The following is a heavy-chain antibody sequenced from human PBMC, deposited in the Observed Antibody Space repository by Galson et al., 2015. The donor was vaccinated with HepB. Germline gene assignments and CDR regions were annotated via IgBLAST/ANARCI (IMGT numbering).Heavy chain of an antibody. D-gene: IGHD2-2*01. V-gene: IGHV3-11*01. Sequence: SLRLSCAASGFTFSDSYMSWIRQAPGKGLEWVSYITTSDITIYCTDSVKGRFNISRDNAKNSLYLQMNSLRAEDTAVYYCARDVLVPAATVWGQGTTVTVSS. J-gene: IGHJ6*02. CDR1: GFTFSDSY. CDR2: ITTSDITI. CDR3: ARDVLVPAATV.